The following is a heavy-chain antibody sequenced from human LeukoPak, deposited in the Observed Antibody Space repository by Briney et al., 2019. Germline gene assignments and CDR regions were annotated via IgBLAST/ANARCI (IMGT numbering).Heavy chain of an antibody. D-gene: IGHD5-12*01. V-gene: IGHV3-74*01. CDR2: VNSDGSST. CDR1: GFTFSSYW. CDR3: AKVHSGYGLYYYYGMDV. Sequence: PGGSLRLSCAASGFTFSSYWMHWVRQAPGKGLVWVSRVNSDGSSTSYADSVKGRFTISRDNAKNTLYLQMNSLRAEDTAVYYCAKVHSGYGLYYYYGMDVWGQGTTVTVSS. J-gene: IGHJ6*02.